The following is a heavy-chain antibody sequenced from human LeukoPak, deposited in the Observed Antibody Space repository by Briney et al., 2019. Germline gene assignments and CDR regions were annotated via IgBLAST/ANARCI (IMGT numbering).Heavy chain of an antibody. V-gene: IGHV1-3*01. CDR1: GYTFTSYA. CDR3: ARDREGYDFWSGYHPENWFDP. D-gene: IGHD3-3*01. J-gene: IGHJ5*02. Sequence: AGESLRLSCAASGYTFTSYAMHWVRQAPGQRLEWMGWINAGNGNTKYSQKFQGRVTITRDTSASTAYMELSSLRSEDTAVYYCARDREGYDFWSGYHPENWFDPWGQGTLVTVSS. CDR2: INAGNGNT.